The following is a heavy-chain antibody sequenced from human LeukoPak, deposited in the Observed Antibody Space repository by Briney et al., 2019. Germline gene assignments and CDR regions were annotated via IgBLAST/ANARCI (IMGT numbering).Heavy chain of an antibody. V-gene: IGHV3-23*01. CDR2: ISDSGGYT. D-gene: IGHD3-16*01. CDR3: AKDRDDYVWGSYLGAFDI. J-gene: IGHJ3*02. CDR1: GLTFRTYA. Sequence: GGSLRLSCAASGLTFRTYAMRWVRQAPGKGLEWVSSISDSGGYTFYADSVKGRFTISRDNLKNTLYLQMNSLRAEDTAVFYCAKDRDDYVWGSYLGAFDIWGQGTMVTVSS.